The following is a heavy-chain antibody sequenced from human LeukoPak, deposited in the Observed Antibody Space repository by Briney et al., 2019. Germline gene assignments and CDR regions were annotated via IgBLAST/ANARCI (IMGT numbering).Heavy chain of an antibody. CDR3: ARDRYDFWSGYYISEYFQH. J-gene: IGHJ1*01. V-gene: IGHV3-30*03. CDR1: GFTFSSYG. CDR2: ISYDGSNK. D-gene: IGHD3-3*01. Sequence: GRSLRLSCAASGFTFSSYGMHWVRQAPGKGLEWVAAISYDGSNKYYADSVKGRFTISRDNAKNSLYLQMNSLRAEDTAVYYCARDRYDFWSGYYISEYFQHWGQGTLVTVSS.